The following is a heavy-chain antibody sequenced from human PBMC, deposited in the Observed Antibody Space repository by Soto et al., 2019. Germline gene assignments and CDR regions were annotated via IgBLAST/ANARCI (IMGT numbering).Heavy chain of an antibody. J-gene: IGHJ4*02. D-gene: IGHD2-8*01. Sequence: ASVKVSCKASGGTFSSYAISWVRQAPGQGLEWMGGIIPIFGTANYAQKFQGRVTITADKSTSTAYMELSSLRSEDTVVYYCARCPRGLRCHLDSWGQGTLVTVPS. CDR3: ARCPRGLRCHLDS. CDR2: IIPIFGTA. V-gene: IGHV1-69*06. CDR1: GGTFSSYA.